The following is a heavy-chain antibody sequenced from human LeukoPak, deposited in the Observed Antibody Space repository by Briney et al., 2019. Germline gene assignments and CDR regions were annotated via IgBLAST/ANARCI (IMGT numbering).Heavy chain of an antibody. V-gene: IGHV3-7*01. CDR3: VRLRYTYGKNFDC. J-gene: IGHJ4*02. Sequence: GGSLRLSCAASGFTFKGYWMSWVREAPGKGLEGGANIQQDGSEKKYVDSVKGRFTISRDNAKNSLYLQMDSLRAEDTAVYYCVRLRYTYGKNFDCWGQGTLVTVSS. CDR2: IQQDGSEK. CDR1: GFTFKGYW. D-gene: IGHD5-18*01.